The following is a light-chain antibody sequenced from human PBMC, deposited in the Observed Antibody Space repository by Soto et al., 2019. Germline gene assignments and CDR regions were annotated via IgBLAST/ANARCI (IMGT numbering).Light chain of an antibody. Sequence: DIPMTQSPSSLSASVGDRVTITCRASQSISSYLNWYQQKPGKAPKLLIYAASSLQSGVPSRFIGSGSGTDFTLTIRSLQPEDFATYYWHQSYSTPPLTSGGGTKVEIK. CDR2: AAS. J-gene: IGKJ4*01. V-gene: IGKV1-39*01. CDR1: QSISSY. CDR3: HQSYSTPPLT.